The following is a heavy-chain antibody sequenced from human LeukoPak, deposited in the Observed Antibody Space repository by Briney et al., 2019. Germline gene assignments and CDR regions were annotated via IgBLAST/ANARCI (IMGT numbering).Heavy chain of an antibody. D-gene: IGHD5-18*01. CDR1: GGSISSY. V-gene: IGHV4-59*01. CDR3: ARAPERWYSYGSYTFYYMDV. CDR2: ISYSGST. Sequence: SETLSLTCTVSGGSISSYWNWIRQPPGKGLEWIGSISYSGSTNYNPSLESRVTISVDTSKNQISLKLSSVTAADTTVYYCARAPERWYSYGSYTFYYMDVWGKGTTVTVSS. J-gene: IGHJ6*03.